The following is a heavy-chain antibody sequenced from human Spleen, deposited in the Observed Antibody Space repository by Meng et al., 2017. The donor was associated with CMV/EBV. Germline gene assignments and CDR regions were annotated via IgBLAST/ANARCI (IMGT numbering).Heavy chain of an antibody. CDR1: GFTFTGYH. CDR2: INPNSGGT. V-gene: IGHV1-2*02. D-gene: IGHD6-19*01. Sequence: ASVKVSCKTSGFTFTGYHMHWVRQAPGQGLEWMGWINPNSGGTTFAQKFQGRVSMTRDTSISTVYMELTNLRSDDTAFCYCARDRDSSGWYIFDYWGQGSLVTVSS. J-gene: IGHJ4*02. CDR3: ARDRDSSGWYIFDY.